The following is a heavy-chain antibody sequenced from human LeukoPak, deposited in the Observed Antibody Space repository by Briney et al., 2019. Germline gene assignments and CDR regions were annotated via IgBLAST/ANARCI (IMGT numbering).Heavy chain of an antibody. V-gene: IGHV1-69*13. CDR3: ARDLTLYSGYDLDY. CDR2: IIPIFGTA. Sequence: SVKVSCKASGGTFSSYAISWVRQAPGQGLEWLGGIIPIFGTANYAQKFQGRVTITADESTSTAYMELSSLRSEDTAVYYCARDLTLYSGYDLDYWGQGTLVTVSS. CDR1: GGTFSSYA. J-gene: IGHJ4*02. D-gene: IGHD5-12*01.